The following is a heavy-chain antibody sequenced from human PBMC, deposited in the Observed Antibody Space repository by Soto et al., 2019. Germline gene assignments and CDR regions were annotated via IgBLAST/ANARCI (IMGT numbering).Heavy chain of an antibody. CDR3: ERYEASLASRAFDI. CDR2: IIPIFGTA. D-gene: IGHD6-6*01. CDR1: GGTFSSYA. Sequence: QVQLVQSGAEVKKPGSSVKVSCKASGGTFSSYAISWVRHAPGQGLEWMGGIIPIFGTANYAQKFQGRVTITADESTSTAYMELISLRSEDRAVYYCERYEASLASRAFDIWGQGTMDTVSS. V-gene: IGHV1-69*01. J-gene: IGHJ3*02.